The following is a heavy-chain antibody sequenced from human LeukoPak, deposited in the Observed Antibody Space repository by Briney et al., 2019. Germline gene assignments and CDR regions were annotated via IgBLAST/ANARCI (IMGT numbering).Heavy chain of an antibody. CDR1: GFTFSSYS. J-gene: IGHJ3*02. Sequence: KPGGSLRLSCAASGFTFSSYSMNWVRQAPGRGLEWVSYITSSSNYIYYADSVKGRFTISRDNAKNSVYLQLHSLRAEDTAVYYCARGGYCSSSICYSLNAFDIWGQGTMFIVSS. CDR3: ARGGYCSSSICYSLNAFDI. CDR2: ITSSSNYI. D-gene: IGHD2-2*01. V-gene: IGHV3-21*01.